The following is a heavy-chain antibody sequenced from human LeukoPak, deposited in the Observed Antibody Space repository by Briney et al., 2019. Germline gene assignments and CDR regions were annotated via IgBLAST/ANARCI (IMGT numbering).Heavy chain of an antibody. V-gene: IGHV3-48*03. Sequence: GGSLRLSCAASGFTFSGYEMNWVRQAPGKGLEWVSYICGSGSTIYYADSVRGRFTISRDNAKNLLYLQMNSLRAEDTAIYYCARERNGGTYYFDYWGQGTLVTVSS. D-gene: IGHD3-16*01. CDR3: ARERNGGTYYFDY. CDR1: GFTFSGYE. J-gene: IGHJ4*02. CDR2: ICGSGSTI.